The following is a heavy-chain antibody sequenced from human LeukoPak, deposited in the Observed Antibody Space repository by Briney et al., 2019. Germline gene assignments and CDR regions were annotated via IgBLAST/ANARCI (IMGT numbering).Heavy chain of an antibody. Sequence: ASVKVSCKASGGTFSSYAISWVRQAPGQGLEWMGGIIPIFGTANYAQKFQGRVTITADESTSTAYMELSGLRSEDTAVYYCAGEYSGSYYGFDYWGQGTLVTVSS. J-gene: IGHJ4*02. CDR3: AGEYSGSYYGFDY. V-gene: IGHV1-69*13. CDR1: GGTFSSYA. D-gene: IGHD1-26*01. CDR2: IIPIFGTA.